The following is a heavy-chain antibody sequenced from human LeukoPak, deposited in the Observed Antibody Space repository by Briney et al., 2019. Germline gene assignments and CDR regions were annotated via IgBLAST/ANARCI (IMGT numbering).Heavy chain of an antibody. D-gene: IGHD1-14*01. Sequence: GGSLRLSCAASGFTFSGHWMSWVRQAPGKGMEWVANINQGGSDKYYVDSVKGRFTISRDNANNLLYLQMNSLRGEDTAVYYCTRDRSRAEDDWGQGTLVTVSS. CDR1: GFTFSGHW. V-gene: IGHV3-7*01. J-gene: IGHJ4*02. CDR3: TRDRSRAEDD. CDR2: INQGGSDK.